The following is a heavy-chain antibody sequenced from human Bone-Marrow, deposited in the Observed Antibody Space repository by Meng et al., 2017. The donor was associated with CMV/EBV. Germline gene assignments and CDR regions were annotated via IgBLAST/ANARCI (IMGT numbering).Heavy chain of an antibody. CDR1: GYTFTSNC. CDR2: ISAYNGNT. J-gene: IGHJ6*02. Sequence: ASVKVFCKASGYTFTSNCISWVRQATGQGLEWMGWISAYNGNTNYAQKLQGRDTMTTDTSTSTAYMELRSLRSDDTAVYYCARVSKQQQHTEKSGPGPINYYYYGMDVWGQGTTVTVSS. D-gene: IGHD6-13*01. CDR3: ARVSKQQQHTEKSGPGPINYYYYGMDV. V-gene: IGHV1-18*04.